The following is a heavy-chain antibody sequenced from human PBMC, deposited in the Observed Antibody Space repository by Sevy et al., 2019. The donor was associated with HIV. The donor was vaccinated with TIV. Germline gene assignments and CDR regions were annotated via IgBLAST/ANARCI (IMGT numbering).Heavy chain of an antibody. D-gene: IGHD6-19*01. CDR3: ARGGQWLAHYYYYGMDV. CDR1: GFTFSSYG. Sequence: GESLKISCAASGFTFSSYGMHWVRQAPGKGLEWVVVIWYDGSNKYYADSVKGRFTISRDNSKNTLYLQMNSLRAEDTAVYYCARGGQWLAHYYYYGMDVWGQGTTVTVSS. V-gene: IGHV3-33*01. CDR2: IWYDGSNK. J-gene: IGHJ6*02.